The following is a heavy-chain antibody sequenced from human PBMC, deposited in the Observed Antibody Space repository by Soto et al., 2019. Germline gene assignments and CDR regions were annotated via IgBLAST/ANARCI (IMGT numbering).Heavy chain of an antibody. CDR2: ISSSGSTI. D-gene: IGHD3-16*01. V-gene: IGHV3-48*03. CDR1: GFTFSSYE. Sequence: GGSLRLSCAASGFTFSSYEMNWVRQAPGKGLEWVSYISSSGSTIYYADSVKGRFTISRDNAKNSLYLQMNSLRAEDTAVYYCASLGGGYYYYYGMDVWGEGTPVTVYS. CDR3: ASLGGGYYYYYGMDV. J-gene: IGHJ6*04.